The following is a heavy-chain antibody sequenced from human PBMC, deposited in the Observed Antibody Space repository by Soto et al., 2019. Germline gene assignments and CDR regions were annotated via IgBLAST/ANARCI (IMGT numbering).Heavy chain of an antibody. CDR2: INAGNGNT. Sequence: GASVKVSCKASGYSITSQSMHWVRQAPGQRLEWMGWINAGNGNTKYSQKFQGRVTMTRNTSASTAYMELSSLSFEDTAVYYCARGCIIEAGVFDPWGQGTLVTVSS. D-gene: IGHD6-19*01. CDR3: ARGCIIEAGVFDP. CDR1: GYSITSQS. J-gene: IGHJ5*02. V-gene: IGHV1-3*01.